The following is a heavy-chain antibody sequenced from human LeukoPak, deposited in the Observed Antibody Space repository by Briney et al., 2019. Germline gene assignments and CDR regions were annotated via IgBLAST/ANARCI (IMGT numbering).Heavy chain of an antibody. CDR2: IYYSGPT. V-gene: IGHV4-61*01. CDR1: GGSISSSSYY. D-gene: IGHD3-22*01. Sequence: SETLSLTCTVSGGSISSSSYYWSWIRQPPGKGLEWIGYIYYSGPTHYNPSLKSRVTISVDTSKNQFSLKLSSVTAADTAVYYCAREKSSGYYYRTYYFDYWGQGTLVTVSS. J-gene: IGHJ4*02. CDR3: AREKSSGYYYRTYYFDY.